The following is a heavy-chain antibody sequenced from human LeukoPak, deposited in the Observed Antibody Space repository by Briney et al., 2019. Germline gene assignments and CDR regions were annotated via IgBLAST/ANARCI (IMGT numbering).Heavy chain of an antibody. CDR3: YGGDDAFDI. CDR1: GFTFSSYG. J-gene: IGHJ3*02. D-gene: IGHD3-10*01. CDR2: MSYDGSNK. V-gene: IGHV3-30*03. Sequence: GSLRLSCAASGFTFSSYGMHWVRQAPGKGLEWVAVMSYDGSNKYYADSVKGRFTISRDNSKNTLYLQMNSLRAEDTAVYYCYGGDDAFDIWGQGTMVTVSS.